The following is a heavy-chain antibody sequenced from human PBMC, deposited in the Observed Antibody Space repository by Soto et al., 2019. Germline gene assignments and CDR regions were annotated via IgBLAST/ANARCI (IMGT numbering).Heavy chain of an antibody. Sequence: HPGGSLRLSCAASGFTFSSYGMHWVRQAPGKGLEWVAVISYDGSNKYYADSVKGRFTISRDNSKNTLYLQMNSLRAEDTAVYYCAKGFIRDDYVSWGQGTLVTVSS. V-gene: IGHV3-30*18. CDR1: GFTFSSYG. CDR3: AKGFIRDDYVS. J-gene: IGHJ4*02. D-gene: IGHD4-17*01. CDR2: ISYDGSNK.